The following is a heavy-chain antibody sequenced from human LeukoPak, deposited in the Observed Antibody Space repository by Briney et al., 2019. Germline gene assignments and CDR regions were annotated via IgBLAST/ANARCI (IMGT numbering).Heavy chain of an antibody. CDR1: GDSISSSIYY. D-gene: IGHD3-3*01. J-gene: IGHJ5*02. Sequence: PSETLSLTCTVSGDSISSSIYYWGWIRQPPGKGLEWIGTIYYSGSTYYNPSLKSRVTISVDTSKNQFSLKLSSVTAADTAVYYCARMLTSAGTYYDFWSGYFTWFDPWGQGTLVTVSS. CDR3: ARMLTSAGTYYDFWSGYFTWFDP. CDR2: IYYSGST. V-gene: IGHV4-39*07.